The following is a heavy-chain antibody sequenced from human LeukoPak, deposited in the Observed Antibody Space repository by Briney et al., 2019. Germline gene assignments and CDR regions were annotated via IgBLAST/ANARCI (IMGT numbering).Heavy chain of an antibody. V-gene: IGHV4-59*08. Sequence: SETLSFTCTVSGGSISSYYWSWIRQPPGKGLEWIGYIYYSGSTNYTPSLKSRVTISVDTSKNQFSLKLSSVTAADTAVYYCARHRFSFGFGELGDLSYFDYWGQGTLVTVSS. D-gene: IGHD3-10*01. CDR1: GGSISSYY. CDR3: ARHRFSFGFGELGDLSYFDY. J-gene: IGHJ4*02. CDR2: IYYSGST.